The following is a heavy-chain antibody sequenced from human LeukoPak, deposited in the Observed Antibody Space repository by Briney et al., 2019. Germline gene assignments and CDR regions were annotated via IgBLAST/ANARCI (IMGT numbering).Heavy chain of an antibody. D-gene: IGHD3-22*01. CDR3: AIQMFNYYARLDY. CDR1: GYTFTSYY. J-gene: IGHJ4*02. CDR2: INPSGGST. Sequence: ASVKVSCKASGYTFTSYYMHWVRQAPGQGLEWMGIINPSGGSTSYAQKFQGRVTMTRDTSISTAYMELSRLRSDDTAVYYCAIQMFNYYARLDYWGQGTLVTVSS. V-gene: IGHV1-46*01.